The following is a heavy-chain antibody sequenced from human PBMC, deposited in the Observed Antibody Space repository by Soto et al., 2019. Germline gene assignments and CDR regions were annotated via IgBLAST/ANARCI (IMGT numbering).Heavy chain of an antibody. J-gene: IGHJ5*02. V-gene: IGHV1-46*01. CDR2: VNPSSGST. D-gene: IGHD1-26*01. CDR3: AKGSSGSYLNWFGP. Sequence: ASVKVSCKTSGYTFTNYYIHWVRQAPGQGLEWMGIVNPSSGSTSYPQKFQGRVTMTRDTSPSTVYMDLSSLKSEDTAVYYCAKGSSGSYLNWFGPWGQGTLVTVSS. CDR1: GYTFTNYY.